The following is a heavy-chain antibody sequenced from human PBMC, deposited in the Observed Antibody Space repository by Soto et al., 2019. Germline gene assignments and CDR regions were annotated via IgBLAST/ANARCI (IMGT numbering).Heavy chain of an antibody. Sequence: QITLKESGPTLVKPTQTLTLTCTFSGFSLTTSGVGVDWIRQPPGKALEWLVLIYWDDDKRYSPSLKNRLTINKGTSRNQVVLTLIDLDPVDTATYYCAHKSLVPFGMDVWGQGTTVTV. V-gene: IGHV2-5*02. CDR1: GFSLTTSGVG. CDR3: AHKSLVPFGMDV. D-gene: IGHD3-10*01. J-gene: IGHJ6*02. CDR2: IYWDDDK.